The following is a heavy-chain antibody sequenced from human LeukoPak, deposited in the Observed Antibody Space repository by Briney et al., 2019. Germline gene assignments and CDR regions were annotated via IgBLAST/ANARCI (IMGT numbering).Heavy chain of an antibody. J-gene: IGHJ5*01. CDR2: ISGSGSTI. V-gene: IGHV3-48*03. CDR3: ARENWFDS. Sequence: PGGSLRLSCAASGFTFSSYEMNWVRQAPGKGLQWVSYISGSGSTIWYADSVKGRFTISRDNAKNSLYLQMNSLRAEGTAVYYCARENWFDSWGQGTLVTVSS. CDR1: GFTFSSYE.